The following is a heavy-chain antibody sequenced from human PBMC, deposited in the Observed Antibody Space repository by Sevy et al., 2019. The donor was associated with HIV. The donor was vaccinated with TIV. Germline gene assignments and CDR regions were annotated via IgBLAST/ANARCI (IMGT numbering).Heavy chain of an antibody. CDR1: GYPFSNYG. Sequence: ASVKVSCKASGYPFSNYGISWVRQAPGQGLEWMGWISPYNGDTSYAQKFQGRATVTTDTSTSTAYMELRSLRSDDTAIYYCARELAYCDGDCSRAEYFQHWGQGALVTVSS. V-gene: IGHV1-18*01. D-gene: IGHD2-21*02. J-gene: IGHJ1*01. CDR3: ARELAYCDGDCSRAEYFQH. CDR2: ISPYNGDT.